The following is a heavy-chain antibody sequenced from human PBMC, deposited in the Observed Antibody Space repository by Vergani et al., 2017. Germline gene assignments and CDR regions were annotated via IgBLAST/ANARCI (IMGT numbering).Heavy chain of an antibody. CDR2: IYWDDDK. J-gene: IGHJ5*02. V-gene: IGHV2-5*02. D-gene: IGHD3-9*01. CDR1: GFSLSTSGVG. CDR3: AHSPGLRYFQRAFDP. Sequence: QITLKESGPTLVKPTQTLTLTCTFSGFSLSTSGVGVGWIRQPPGKALEWLALIYWDDDKRYSPSLESRLTITKDTSKNQVVLTMTNMDPVDTATYYCAHSPGLRYFQRAFDPWGQGTLVTVSS.